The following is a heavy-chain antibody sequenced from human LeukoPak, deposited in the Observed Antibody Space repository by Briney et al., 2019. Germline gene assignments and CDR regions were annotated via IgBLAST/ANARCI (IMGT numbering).Heavy chain of an antibody. CDR3: ARGDTMVRGASRPDAFDI. J-gene: IGHJ3*02. V-gene: IGHV4-31*03. Sequence: SETLSLTCTVPGGSISSGGYYWSWIRQHPGKGLEWIGYIYYSGSTYYNPSLKSRVTISVDTSKNQFSLKLSSVTAADTAVYYCARGDTMVRGASRPDAFDIWGQGTMVTVSS. CDR2: IYYSGST. D-gene: IGHD3-10*01. CDR1: GGSISSGGYY.